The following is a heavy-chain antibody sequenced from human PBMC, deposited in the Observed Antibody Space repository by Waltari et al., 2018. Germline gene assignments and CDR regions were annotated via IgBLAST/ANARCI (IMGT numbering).Heavy chain of an antibody. V-gene: IGHV1-46*01. D-gene: IGHD3-10*01. CDR2: SNPSGGST. CDR1: EYTFTSSY. CDR3: ARDTGALSMDV. Sequence: QVQLVQSGAEVKKPGASVKISCKTSEYTFTSSYIHWVRQAPGQGLEWMGISNPSGGSTIYAQKFQGRVTMTRDTSTSTVYMELSSLRSEDTAVYYCARDTGALSMDVWGQGTTVTVSS. J-gene: IGHJ6*02.